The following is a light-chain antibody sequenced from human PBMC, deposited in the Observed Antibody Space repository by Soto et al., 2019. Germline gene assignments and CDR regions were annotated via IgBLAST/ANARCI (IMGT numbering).Light chain of an antibody. V-gene: IGLV2-14*03. CDR1: SSDVGGSNF. Sequence: QSVLTQPASVSDSPGQSITISCTGTSSDVGGSNFVSWYQQHPGKPPKLIIYDVANRPSGVSNRFSGSKSGSTASLIISRLHAEDEADYYCSSYIYSSNYVFGTGTKATVL. CDR3: SSYIYSSNYV. J-gene: IGLJ1*01. CDR2: DVA.